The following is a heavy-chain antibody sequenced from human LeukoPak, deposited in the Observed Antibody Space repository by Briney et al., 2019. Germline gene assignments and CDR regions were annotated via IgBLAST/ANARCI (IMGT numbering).Heavy chain of an antibody. Sequence: GGSLRLSCAASGFTFDDYAMHWVRQAPGKGLEWVSGISWNSGSIGYADSVKGRFTISRDNAKNSLYLQMNSLRAEDTALYYCAKVVRGVIDPNDYWGQGTLVTVSS. CDR3: AKVVRGVIDPNDY. CDR1: GFTFDDYA. D-gene: IGHD3-10*01. V-gene: IGHV3-9*01. J-gene: IGHJ4*02. CDR2: ISWNSGSI.